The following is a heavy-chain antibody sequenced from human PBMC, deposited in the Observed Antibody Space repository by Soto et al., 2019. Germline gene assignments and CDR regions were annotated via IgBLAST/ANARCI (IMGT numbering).Heavy chain of an antibody. J-gene: IGHJ6*02. Sequence: WGTLSLTCTVSGGSSSRYYWSWIRQRPGKGLEWIGYIYYSGSTNYNPSLKSRVTISVDTAKNQFSLKLSSVTAADTAVYYCARGGGVIGGSVVKTGTTNTGPTSSSYICMDVRRQAPPVTVPS. CDR2: IYYSGST. D-gene: IGHD1-7*01. CDR3: ARGGGVIGGSVVKTGTTNTGPTSSSYICMDV. V-gene: IGHV4-59*01. CDR1: GGSSSRYY.